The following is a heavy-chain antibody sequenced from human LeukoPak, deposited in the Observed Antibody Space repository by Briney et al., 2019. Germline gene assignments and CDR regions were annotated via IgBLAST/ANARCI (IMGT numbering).Heavy chain of an antibody. V-gene: IGHV3-53*05. D-gene: IGHD5-12*01. Sequence: TGGSLRLSCAASGLTVSSNYMSWVRQAPGKGLEWVSVIYSGGSTYYADSVKGRFTISRDNAKNSLYLQMNSLRAEDTALYYCAKDGGIVATYPDYWGQGTLVTVSS. J-gene: IGHJ4*02. CDR3: AKDGGIVATYPDY. CDR2: IYSGGST. CDR1: GLTVSSNY.